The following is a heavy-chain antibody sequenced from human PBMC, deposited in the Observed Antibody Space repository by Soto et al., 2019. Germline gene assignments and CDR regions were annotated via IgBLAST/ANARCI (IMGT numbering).Heavy chain of an antibody. Sequence: QVQLVQSGAEVKKPGSSVKVSCKASGGTFSSYDISWVRQAPGQGLEWMGGIIPIFGTANYAQKFQGRVTITADESTSTAYMALSSLRSEDTAVYYCALGVVAATHRYFDYWGQGTLVTVSS. CDR2: IIPIFGTA. J-gene: IGHJ4*02. V-gene: IGHV1-69*12. CDR3: ALGVVAATHRYFDY. CDR1: GGTFSSYD. D-gene: IGHD2-15*01.